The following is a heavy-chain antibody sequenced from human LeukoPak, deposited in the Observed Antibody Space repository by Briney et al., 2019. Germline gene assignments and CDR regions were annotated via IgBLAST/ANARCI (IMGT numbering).Heavy chain of an antibody. D-gene: IGHD6-19*01. CDR1: GYTFTGYY. Sequence: ASVKVSCKASGYTFTGYYMHWVRPAPGQGLEWMGWINPNSGGTNYAQKFQGRVTMTRDTSISTAYMELSRLRSDDTAVYYCARDRAVAGTSNYWGQGTLVTVSS. CDR3: ARDRAVAGTSNY. V-gene: IGHV1-2*02. J-gene: IGHJ4*02. CDR2: INPNSGGT.